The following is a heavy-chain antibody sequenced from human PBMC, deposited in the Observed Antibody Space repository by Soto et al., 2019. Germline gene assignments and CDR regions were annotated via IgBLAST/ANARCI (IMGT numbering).Heavy chain of an antibody. J-gene: IGHJ5*02. D-gene: IGHD5-18*01. V-gene: IGHV3-33*01. CDR3: ARDLSRGYSYGYSGWFDP. Sequence: GGSLRLSCAASGFTFSSYGMHWVRQAPGKGLEWVAVIWYDGSNKYYADSVKGRFTISRDNSKNTLYLQMNSLRAEDTAVYYCARDLSRGYSYGYSGWFDPWGQGTLVTVSS. CDR2: IWYDGSNK. CDR1: GFTFSSYG.